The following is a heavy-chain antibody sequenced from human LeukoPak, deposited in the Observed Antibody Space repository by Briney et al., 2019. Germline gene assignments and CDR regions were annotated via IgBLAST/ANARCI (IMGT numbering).Heavy chain of an antibody. D-gene: IGHD3-22*01. CDR2: IYPGDSDT. V-gene: IGHV5-51*01. CDR1: GYSFTSYW. J-gene: IGHJ4*02. Sequence: GESLKISCKGSGYSFTSYWIGLVRQMPGKGLEWMGIIYPGDSDTRYSPSFQGQVTISADKSISTAYLQWSSLKASDTAMYYCARISWAYYYDSSGCFDYWGQGTLVTVSS. CDR3: ARISWAYYYDSSGCFDY.